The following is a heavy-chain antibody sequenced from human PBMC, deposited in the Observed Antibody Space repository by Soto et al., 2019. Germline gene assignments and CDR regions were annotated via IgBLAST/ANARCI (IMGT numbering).Heavy chain of an antibody. D-gene: IGHD3-10*01. Sequence: PGGSLRLSXAASGFNFNDGWMSWVRQAPGKGLEWVGRIKSKTDGETTDYAAPVKGRFTISRDDSKNTLYLQMDSLKTEDTAVYYCSDLMRGVGAFDIWSRGTLVTVSS. CDR2: IKSKTDGETT. CDR1: GFNFNDGW. CDR3: SDLMRGVGAFDI. J-gene: IGHJ3*02. V-gene: IGHV3-15*01.